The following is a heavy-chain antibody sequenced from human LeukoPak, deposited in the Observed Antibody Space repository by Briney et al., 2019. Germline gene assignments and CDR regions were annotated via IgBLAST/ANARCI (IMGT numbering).Heavy chain of an antibody. V-gene: IGHV1-69*05. CDR3: ARGHYDFWSGYFDS. Sequence: ASVKVSCKASGGTFSSYAISWVRQAPGQGLEWMRGIIPIFGTANYAQKFQGRVTITTDESTSTAYMELSSLRSEDTAVYYCARGHYDFWSGYFDSWGQGTLVTVSS. CDR2: IIPIFGTA. CDR1: GGTFSSYA. J-gene: IGHJ4*02. D-gene: IGHD3-3*01.